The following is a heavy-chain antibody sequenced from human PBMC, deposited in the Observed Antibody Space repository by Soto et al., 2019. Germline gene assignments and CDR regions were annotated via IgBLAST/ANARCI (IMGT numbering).Heavy chain of an antibody. CDR1: GGSISSGGYS. CDR2: IYHSGST. CDR3: ASLSGRSPL. D-gene: IGHD1-26*01. J-gene: IGHJ4*02. Sequence: PSETLSLTCAVSGGSISSGGYSWSWIRQPPGKGLEWIGYIYHSGSTYYNPSLKSRVTISVDRSKNQFSLKLSSVTAADTAVYYCASLSGRSPLWGQGTLVTVSS. V-gene: IGHV4-30-2*01.